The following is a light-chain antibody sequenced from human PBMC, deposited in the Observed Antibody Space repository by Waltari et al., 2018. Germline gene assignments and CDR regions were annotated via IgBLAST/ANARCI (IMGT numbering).Light chain of an antibody. J-gene: IGKJ1*01. CDR2: GAS. V-gene: IGKV3-20*01. CDR3: QHYLKLPVT. CDR1: QSVSRA. Sequence: ELVLTKSPGTLSLSLGERATFSCRASQSVSRALAWYQQKPGQAPRLLIYGASTRATGIPDRFSGSGSGTYFSLTISRLEPDDFAVYYCQHYLKLPVTFGQGTTVEI.